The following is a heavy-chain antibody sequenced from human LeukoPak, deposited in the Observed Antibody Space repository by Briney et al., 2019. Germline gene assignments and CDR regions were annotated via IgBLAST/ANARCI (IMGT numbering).Heavy chain of an antibody. Sequence: SETLSLTCTVSGGSISSSSYYWGWIRQPPGKGLEWIGTIYYSGSTYYNPSLKSRVTISVDTSKNQFSLKLSFVTAADTAVYYCARIPRTGYYLYSCDYWGQGTLVTVSS. J-gene: IGHJ4*02. V-gene: IGHV4-39*01. CDR1: GGSISSSSYY. D-gene: IGHD3-22*01. CDR3: ARIPRTGYYLYSCDY. CDR2: IYYSGST.